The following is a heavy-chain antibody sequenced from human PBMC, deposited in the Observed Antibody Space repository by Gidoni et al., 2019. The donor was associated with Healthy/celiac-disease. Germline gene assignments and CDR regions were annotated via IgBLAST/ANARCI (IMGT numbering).Heavy chain of an antibody. V-gene: IGHV1-69*01. J-gene: IGHJ4*02. Sequence: QVQLVQSGAEVKKPGSSVKVSCKASGGTFSSYAISWVRQAPGQGLEWMGGIIPIFGTANYAQKFQGRVTITADESTSTAYMELSSLRSEDTAVYYCARIGPYGGNGLGYFDYWGQGTLVTVSS. CDR2: IIPIFGTA. CDR3: ARIGPYGGNGLGYFDY. D-gene: IGHD4-17*01. CDR1: GGTFSSYA.